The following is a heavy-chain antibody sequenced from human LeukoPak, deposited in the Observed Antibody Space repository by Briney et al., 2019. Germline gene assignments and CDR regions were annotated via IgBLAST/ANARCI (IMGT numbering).Heavy chain of an antibody. CDR3: ARHVGLDNWFAP. V-gene: IGHV4-38-2*01. J-gene: IGHJ5*02. CDR1: GYSISSGYC. D-gene: IGHD5/OR15-5a*01. Sequence: PSETLSLTCAVSGYSISSGYCCGWSRQPPGKGLKWIGSIYHSGSTYYNPSLKSRVTISVDASKNQFSLKLSSVSAVDTAVYYGARHVGLDNWFAPWRQGTLVTVSS. CDR2: IYHSGST.